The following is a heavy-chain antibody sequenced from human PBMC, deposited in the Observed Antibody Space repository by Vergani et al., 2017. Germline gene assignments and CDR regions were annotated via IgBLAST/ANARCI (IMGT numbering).Heavy chain of an antibody. CDR3: ARGASRYSSSWYGGWFDP. V-gene: IGHV1-8*01. D-gene: IGHD6-13*01. CDR2: MNPNSGNT. CDR1: GYTFTSYD. J-gene: IGHJ5*02. Sequence: QVQLVQSGAEVKKPGASVKVSCKASGYTFTSYDINWVRQATGQGLEWMGWMNPNSGNTGYAQKFQGRVTMTRNTSISTAYMELSSLRSEATAVYYCARGASRYSSSWYGGWFDPWGQGTLVTVSS.